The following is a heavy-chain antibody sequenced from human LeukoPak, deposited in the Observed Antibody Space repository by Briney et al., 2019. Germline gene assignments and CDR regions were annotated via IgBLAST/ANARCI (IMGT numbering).Heavy chain of an antibody. Sequence: GGSLRLSCAASGFTFSNAWMSWVRQAPGKGLEWVGRIKSKTDGGTTDYAAPVEGRFTISRDDSKNTLYLQMNSLKTEDTAVYYCTTDVSSPGIAVAGQKDYWGQGTLVTVSS. D-gene: IGHD6-19*01. CDR2: IKSKTDGGTT. CDR1: GFTFSNAW. J-gene: IGHJ4*02. V-gene: IGHV3-15*01. CDR3: TTDVSSPGIAVAGQKDY.